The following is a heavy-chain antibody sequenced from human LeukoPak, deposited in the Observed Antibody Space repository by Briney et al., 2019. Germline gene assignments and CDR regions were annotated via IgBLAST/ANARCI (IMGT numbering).Heavy chain of an antibody. CDR1: GFTFSSYA. V-gene: IGHV3-30-3*01. D-gene: IGHD4-11*01. CDR3: ARDSPEHDYRFDY. Sequence: GGSLRLSCAASGFTFSSYAMHWVRQAPGKGLEWVAVISYDGSNKYYADSVKGRFTISRDNSKNTLYLQMNSLRAEDTAVYYCARDSPEHDYRFDYWGQGTLVTVSS. J-gene: IGHJ4*02. CDR2: ISYDGSNK.